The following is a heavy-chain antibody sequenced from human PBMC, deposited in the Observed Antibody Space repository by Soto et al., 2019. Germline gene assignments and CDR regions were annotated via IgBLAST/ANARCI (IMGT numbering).Heavy chain of an antibody. J-gene: IGHJ6*03. CDR1: GGSISSYY. Sequence: SETLSLTCTVSGGSISSYYWSWIRQPPGKGLEWIGYIYYSGSTNYNPSLKSRVTISVDTSKNQFSLKLSSVTAADTAVYYCARRVSPNDYYDFWSGYWGNYYMDVWGKGTTVTVSS. D-gene: IGHD3-3*01. CDR2: IYYSGST. V-gene: IGHV4-59*01. CDR3: ARRVSPNDYYDFWSGYWGNYYMDV.